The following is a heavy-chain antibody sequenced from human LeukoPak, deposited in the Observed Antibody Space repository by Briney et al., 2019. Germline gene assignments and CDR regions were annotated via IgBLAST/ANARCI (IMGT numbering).Heavy chain of an antibody. J-gene: IGHJ4*02. CDR2: IRGKANTYAT. Sequence: GGSLKLSCAVAGFTYSGSSMRWVRQASGKGLEWVGLIRGKANTYATAYAASVKGRFTISRDDSKNTAYLQMNSLKIEDTAVYYCTSKVGTVTDAYCGQGTLVTVSS. CDR1: GFTYSGSS. D-gene: IGHD4-17*01. V-gene: IGHV3-73*01. CDR3: TSKVGTVTDAY.